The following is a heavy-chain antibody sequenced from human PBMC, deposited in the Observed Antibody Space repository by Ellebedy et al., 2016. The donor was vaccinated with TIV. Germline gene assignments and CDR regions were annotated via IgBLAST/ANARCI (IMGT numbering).Heavy chain of an antibody. J-gene: IGHJ4*02. Sequence: AASVKVSCKASGYSFTSYIMNWVRHGPRQGLEWMGWINTNTGKQTYAQGFTGRFVFSLDTSVSTAYLQISSVKAEDTAVYYCARSYSPYYFDYWVQGTLVTVSS. V-gene: IGHV7-4-1*02. CDR3: ARSYSPYYFDY. D-gene: IGHD2-15*01. CDR1: GYSFTSYI. CDR2: INTNTGKQ.